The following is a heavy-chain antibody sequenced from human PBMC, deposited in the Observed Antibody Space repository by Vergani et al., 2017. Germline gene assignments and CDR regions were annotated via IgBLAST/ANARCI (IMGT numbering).Heavy chain of an antibody. D-gene: IGHD3-16*02. CDR1: GFTFDDYA. V-gene: IGHV3-9*03. Sequence: EVQLVESGGGLVQPGRSLRLSCAASGFTFDDYAMHWVRQAPGKGLELVSGISWNSGSIGYADSVKGRFTISRDNAKNSLYLQMNSLRAEDMALYYCARDRRLGELSHYYYYGMDVWGQGTTVTVSS. CDR3: ARDRRLGELSHYYYYGMDV. CDR2: ISWNSGSI. J-gene: IGHJ6*02.